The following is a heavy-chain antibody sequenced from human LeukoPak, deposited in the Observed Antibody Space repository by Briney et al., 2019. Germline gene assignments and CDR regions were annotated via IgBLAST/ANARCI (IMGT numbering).Heavy chain of an antibody. J-gene: IGHJ4*02. CDR3: SVMHRYYDGSGYWVQ. CDR1: GFTFSNYA. CDR2: ISTNGGST. D-gene: IGHD3-22*01. Sequence: GFLRLSCAASGFTFSNYAMSLVRQAPGEGLEWVSGISTNGGSTSYADSVKGRFTISRDNPRNTLYMEMNSLRAEDTAVYYCSVMHRYYDGSGYWVQWGQGTLVTVSS. V-gene: IGHV3-23*01.